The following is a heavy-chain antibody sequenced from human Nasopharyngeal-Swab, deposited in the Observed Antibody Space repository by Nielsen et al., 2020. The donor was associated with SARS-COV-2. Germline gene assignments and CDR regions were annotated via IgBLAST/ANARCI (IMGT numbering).Heavy chain of an antibody. V-gene: IGHV3-30-3*01. D-gene: IGHD4-23*01. Sequence: WIRQPPGKGLEWVAVISYDGSNKYYADSVKGRFTISRDNSKNTLYLQMNSLRAEDTAVYYCARGRTTVVTGDAFDIWGQGTMVTVSS. CDR2: ISYDGSNK. CDR3: ARGRTTVVTGDAFDI. J-gene: IGHJ3*02.